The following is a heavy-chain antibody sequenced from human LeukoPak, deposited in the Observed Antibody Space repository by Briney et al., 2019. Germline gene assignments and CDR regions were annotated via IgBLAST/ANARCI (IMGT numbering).Heavy chain of an antibody. J-gene: IGHJ4*02. Sequence: GSLRLSCAASGFTFSSYWMSWVRQAPGKGLEWVANIKQDGSEKYYVDSVKGRFTTSRDNAKNSLYLQMNSLRAEDTAVYYCARGDYRLYYFDYWGQGTLVTVSS. CDR3: ARGDYRLYYFDY. CDR1: GFTFSSYW. V-gene: IGHV3-7*01. CDR2: IKQDGSEK. D-gene: IGHD4-17*01.